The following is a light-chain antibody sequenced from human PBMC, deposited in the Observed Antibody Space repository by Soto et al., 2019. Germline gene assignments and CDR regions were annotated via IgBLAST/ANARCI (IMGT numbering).Light chain of an antibody. V-gene: IGLV2-11*01. CDR3: CSYAGDLAI. Sequence: QSVLTQPRSVSGSPGQSVTISCTGTSSDVGGYDFVSWYQQHPGKAPKLMISDVSKRPSGVPDRFSGSKSGNTASLTISGLQAEDEADYYCCSYAGDLAIFGGGTKVPVL. CDR2: DVS. J-gene: IGLJ2*01. CDR1: SSDVGGYDF.